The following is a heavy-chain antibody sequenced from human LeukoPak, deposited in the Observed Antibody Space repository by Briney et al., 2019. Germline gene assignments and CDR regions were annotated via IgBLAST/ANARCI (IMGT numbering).Heavy chain of an antibody. CDR1: GYTFTGYY. CDR2: INPNSGGT. V-gene: IGHV1-2*06. Sequence: ASVKVSCKASGYTFTGYYMHWVRQAPGQGLEWMGRINPNSGGTNYAQKFQGRVTMTRDTSISTAYMELSRLRSDDTAVYYCAGPIAVAGTTWFDPWGQGTLVTVSS. D-gene: IGHD6-19*01. CDR3: AGPIAVAGTTWFDP. J-gene: IGHJ5*02.